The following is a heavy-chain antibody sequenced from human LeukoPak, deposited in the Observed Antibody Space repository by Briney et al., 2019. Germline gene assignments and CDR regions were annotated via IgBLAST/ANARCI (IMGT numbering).Heavy chain of an antibody. Sequence: PSETLSLTCTVSGGSISSGSYYWSRIRQPARKGLEWIGRIYTSGSTNYNPSLKSRVTISVDTSKNQFSLKLSSVTAADTAVYYCARTPGRFDAFDIWGQGTMVTVSS. CDR1: GGSISSGSYY. CDR3: ARTPGRFDAFDI. CDR2: IYTSGST. J-gene: IGHJ3*02. V-gene: IGHV4-61*02.